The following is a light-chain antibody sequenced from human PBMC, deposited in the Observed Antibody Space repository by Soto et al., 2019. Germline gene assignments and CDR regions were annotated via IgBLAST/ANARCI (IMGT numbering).Light chain of an antibody. CDR2: AAS. V-gene: IGKV1-39*01. J-gene: IGKJ2*01. CDR1: QSISTY. CDR3: QQSYSSFRT. Sequence: DIRMTQSPSSLSASVGDRVTITCRASQSISTYLNWYQQKPGKAPKLLIHAASSLQTGVTSRFTGSGYGTDFTLTISSLQPEDFAIYYCQQSYSSFRTFGQGTKVDIK.